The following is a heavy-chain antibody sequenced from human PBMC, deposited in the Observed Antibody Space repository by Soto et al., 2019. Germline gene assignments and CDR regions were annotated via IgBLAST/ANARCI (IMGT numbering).Heavy chain of an antibody. Sequence: QVQLVESGGGVVQPGRSLRLSCAASGFTFSSYGMHWVRQAPGKGLEWVAVIWLAGSNKYYADSVKGRFTISRDNSKNTLYLQMNRLRAEDTVVYYCARGLWSFDYWGQGNLVTVSS. CDR3: ARGLWSFDY. J-gene: IGHJ4*02. CDR1: GFTFSSYG. D-gene: IGHD5-18*01. V-gene: IGHV3-33*01. CDR2: IWLAGSNK.